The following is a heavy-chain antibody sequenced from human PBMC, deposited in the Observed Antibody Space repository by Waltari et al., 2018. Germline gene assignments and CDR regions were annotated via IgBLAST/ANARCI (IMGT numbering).Heavy chain of an antibody. J-gene: IGHJ6*02. CDR2: IYHSGST. D-gene: IGHD6-6*01. V-gene: IGHV4-38-2*01. CDR1: GYSISSGYY. CDR3: ARHSTGSSSDGGYYYYYYGMDV. Sequence: QVQLQESGPGLVKPSETLSLTCAVSGYSISSGYYWGWIRQPPGKGLEWIGSIYHSGSTYYNPSLKSRVTISVDTSKNQFSLKLSSVTAADTAVYYCARHSTGSSSDGGYYYYYYGMDVWGQGTTVTVSS.